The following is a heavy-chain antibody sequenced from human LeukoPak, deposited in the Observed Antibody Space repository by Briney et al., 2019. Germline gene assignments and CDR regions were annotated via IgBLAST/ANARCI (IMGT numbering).Heavy chain of an antibody. CDR2: IYYSGST. D-gene: IGHD2-15*01. V-gene: IGHV4-59*01. CDR1: GGSISSYY. Sequence: SETLSLTCTVSGGSISSYYWSWIRQPPGKGLEWIGYIYYSGSTNYNPSLKSRVTISVDTSKNQFSLKLSSVTAADTAVYYCARVGVAPPYYFDYWGQGTLVTVSS. CDR3: ARVGVAPPYYFDY. J-gene: IGHJ4*02.